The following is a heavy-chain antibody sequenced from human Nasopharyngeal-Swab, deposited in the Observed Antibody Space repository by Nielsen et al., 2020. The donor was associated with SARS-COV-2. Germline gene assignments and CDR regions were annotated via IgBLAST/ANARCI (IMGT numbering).Heavy chain of an antibody. CDR2: ISSSSSYI. CDR3: ARGPTIFGVVIDY. D-gene: IGHD3-3*01. V-gene: IGHV3-21*01. Sequence: GESLKISWAGSGFTFSSYSMNWVRQAPGKGLEWVSSISSSSSYIYYADSVKGRFTISRDNAKNSLYLQMNSLRAEDTAVYYCARGPTIFGVVIDYWGQGTLVTVSS. J-gene: IGHJ4*02. CDR1: GFTFSSYS.